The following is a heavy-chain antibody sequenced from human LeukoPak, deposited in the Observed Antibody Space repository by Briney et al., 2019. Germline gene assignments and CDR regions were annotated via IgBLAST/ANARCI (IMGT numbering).Heavy chain of an antibody. CDR2: IYYSGST. D-gene: IGHD1-1*01. CDR1: GGSISSGGYY. Sequence: SQTLSLTCTLSGGSISSGGYYWSWIRQHPGKGLEWIGYIYYSGSTYYNPSLKSRVTISVDTSKNQFSLKLSSVTAADTAVYYCARVTTWPSTAAGLVDYWGQGTLVTVSS. CDR3: ARVTTWPSTAAGLVDY. J-gene: IGHJ4*02. V-gene: IGHV4-31*03.